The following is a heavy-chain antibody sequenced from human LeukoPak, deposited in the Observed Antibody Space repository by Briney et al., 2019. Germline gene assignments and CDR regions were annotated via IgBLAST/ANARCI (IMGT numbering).Heavy chain of an antibody. CDR1: VGTFSSYA. J-gene: IGHJ4*02. V-gene: IGHV1-69*04. CDR2: IIPIFGIA. D-gene: IGHD3/OR15-3a*01. CDR3: AREGVFGPLLLDY. Sequence: ASVKVSCKASVGTFSSYAISWVRQAPGQGLEWMGRIIPIFGIANYAQKFQGRVTITADKSTSTAYMELSSLRSEDTAVYYCAREGVFGPLLLDYWGQGTLVTVSS.